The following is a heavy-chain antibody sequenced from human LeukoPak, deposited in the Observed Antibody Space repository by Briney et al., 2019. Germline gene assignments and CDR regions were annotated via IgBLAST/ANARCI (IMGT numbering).Heavy chain of an antibody. Sequence: SETLSLTCTVSGGSISSGDYYWSWIRQPPGKGLEWIAYMYYSGSTYYNPSLKSRATMSADTSKNQLSLKLSSVTAADTAVYYCARPYYYDSRIDPWGQGILVTVSS. CDR1: GGSISSGDYY. V-gene: IGHV4-30-4*01. CDR3: ARPYYYDSRIDP. CDR2: MYYSGST. D-gene: IGHD3-22*01. J-gene: IGHJ5*02.